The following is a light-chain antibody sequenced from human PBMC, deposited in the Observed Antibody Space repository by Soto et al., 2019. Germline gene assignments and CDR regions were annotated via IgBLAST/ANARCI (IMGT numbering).Light chain of an antibody. J-gene: IGLJ2*01. Sequence: QSVLTQPPSASGAPGQRVTISCSGSSSSIGSHSVYWYQQLPGTAPKLLIYEDNQRPSGVPDRFSGSKSDTSASLAISGLRSGDEADYYCASWDDSLSVIFGGGTKVTVL. CDR3: ASWDDSLSVI. CDR1: SSSIGSHS. CDR2: EDN. V-gene: IGLV1-47*01.